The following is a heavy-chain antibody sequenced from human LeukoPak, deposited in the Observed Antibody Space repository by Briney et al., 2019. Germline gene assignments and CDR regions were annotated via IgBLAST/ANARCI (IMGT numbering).Heavy chain of an antibody. Sequence: SETVSLTCTVSGYSISSGYYWGWIRQPPGKGLEWIGSIYHSGSTYYNPSLKSRVTISVDTSKNQFSLKLSSVTAADTAVYYCARENQGFDYWGQGTLVTVSS. CDR3: ARENQGFDY. CDR1: GYSISSGYY. V-gene: IGHV4-38-2*02. J-gene: IGHJ4*02. CDR2: IYHSGST.